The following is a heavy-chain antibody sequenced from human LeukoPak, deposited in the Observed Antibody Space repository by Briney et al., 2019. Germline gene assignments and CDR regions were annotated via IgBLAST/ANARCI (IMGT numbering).Heavy chain of an antibody. J-gene: IGHJ3*02. Sequence: GGSLRLSCVASGFTFHDYAMHWVRQAPGKGLEWVSGISRNSVTIDYANSVKGRFTIFRDNAKNSLYLQMNSLRAEDTALYYCAKQGGWHYDSSGYYYVAYAFDIWGQGTMVTVSS. CDR1: GFTFHDYA. CDR2: ISRNSVTI. V-gene: IGHV3-9*01. D-gene: IGHD3-22*01. CDR3: AKQGGWHYDSSGYYYVAYAFDI.